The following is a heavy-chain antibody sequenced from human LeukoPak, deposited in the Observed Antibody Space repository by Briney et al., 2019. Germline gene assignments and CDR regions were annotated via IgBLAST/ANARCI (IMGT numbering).Heavy chain of an antibody. CDR3: ARVVAYYYDSSGYYPH. Sequence: ASVKVSCKASGYTFTSYGISWVRQAPGQGLEWMGWISAYNGNTNYAQKFQGRVTITADESTSTAYMELSSLRSEDTAVYYCARVVAYYYDSSGYYPHWGQGTLVTVSS. V-gene: IGHV1-18*01. CDR2: ISAYNGNT. D-gene: IGHD3-22*01. J-gene: IGHJ4*02. CDR1: GYTFTSYG.